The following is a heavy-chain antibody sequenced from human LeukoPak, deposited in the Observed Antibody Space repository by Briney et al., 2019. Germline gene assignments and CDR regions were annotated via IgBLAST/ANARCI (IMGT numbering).Heavy chain of an antibody. Sequence: SETLSLTCTVSDDSISDYYRGWIRQPPGKGLEWIGYFYNSGRSTYNPSLKSRVTISADTSKNHFSLKLNSVTTADTAVYYCTRGAGWLIDYWGQGTLVTVPS. D-gene: IGHD3-16*01. J-gene: IGHJ4*02. CDR1: DDSISDYY. CDR2: FYNSGRS. V-gene: IGHV4-59*01. CDR3: TRGAGWLIDY.